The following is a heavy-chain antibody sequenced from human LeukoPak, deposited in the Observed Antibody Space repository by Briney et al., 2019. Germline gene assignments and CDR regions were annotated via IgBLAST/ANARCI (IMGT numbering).Heavy chain of an antibody. V-gene: IGHV3-48*01. J-gene: IGHJ4*02. CDR1: GFTFSSYI. CDR2: ISNSGSTI. D-gene: IGHD2-15*01. Sequence: GGSLRLSCAASGFTFSSYIMNGVRQAPGKGLEWLSYISNSGSTIYYADSVKGRFSISRDNAKNSLWLQMSSLRAEDTAVYYCARGRGSCSGGTCYVDFWGQGTLVTVSS. CDR3: ARGRGSCSGGTCYVDF.